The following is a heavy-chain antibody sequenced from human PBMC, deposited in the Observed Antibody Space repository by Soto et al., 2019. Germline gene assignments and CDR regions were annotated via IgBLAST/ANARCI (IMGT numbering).Heavy chain of an antibody. CDR2: ISYDGSNK. CDR1: GFTFSSYA. CDR3: ARDRGPHYFDF. J-gene: IGHJ4*02. V-gene: IGHV3-30-3*01. D-gene: IGHD1-26*01. Sequence: PGGSLRLSCAASGFTFSSYALHWVRQAPGKGLEWAAVISYDGSNKYYADSVKGRFTISRDNSKNTLYLQMNSLRAEDTAVYYCARDRGPHYFDFWGQGT.